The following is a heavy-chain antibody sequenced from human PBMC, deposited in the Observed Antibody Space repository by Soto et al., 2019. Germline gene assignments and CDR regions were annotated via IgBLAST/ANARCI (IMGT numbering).Heavy chain of an antibody. V-gene: IGHV1-2*02. D-gene: IGHD3-3*01. Sequence: QLHLVQSGAVVKKPGASVTVSCSASGYPVTAYYMHWVRQAPGRGLEWMGGINPATGAAKYTQTFQGRVTMTRDTSTSTVFMERSGLTSEDPAGFYCARGGGVGVAGSAAFDMWGQGTLVTVSS. CDR1: GYPVTAYY. CDR3: ARGGGVGVAGSAAFDM. CDR2: INPATGAA. J-gene: IGHJ3*02.